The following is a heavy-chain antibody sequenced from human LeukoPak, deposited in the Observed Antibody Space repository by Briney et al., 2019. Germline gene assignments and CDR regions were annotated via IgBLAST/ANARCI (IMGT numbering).Heavy chain of an antibody. J-gene: IGHJ6*02. V-gene: IGHV4-34*01. Sequence: SETLSLTCAVYGGSFSGYYWSWIRQPPGKGLEWIGEINHSGSTNYNPSLKSRVTISVDTSKNQFSLKLSSVTAADTAVYYCASNQKGGYYYGMDVWGQGTTVTVSS. CDR3: ASNQKGGYYYGMDV. CDR1: GGSFSGYY. CDR2: INHSGST. D-gene: IGHD3-16*01.